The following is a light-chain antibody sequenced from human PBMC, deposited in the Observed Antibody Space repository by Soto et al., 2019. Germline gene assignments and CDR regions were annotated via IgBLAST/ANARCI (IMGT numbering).Light chain of an antibody. J-gene: IGLJ7*01. CDR1: RSDIGAYNC. CDR3: TSWTTSTTMI. Sequence: QSALTQPASVSGSPGQSITISCTGTRSDIGAYNCVSWYQQHPGKAPKLMLYDVNIRPSGVSNRFSGSKSGNTASLTISGLQAEDEADYYCTSWTTSTTMIFGGGTQLTVL. CDR2: DVN. V-gene: IGLV2-14*03.